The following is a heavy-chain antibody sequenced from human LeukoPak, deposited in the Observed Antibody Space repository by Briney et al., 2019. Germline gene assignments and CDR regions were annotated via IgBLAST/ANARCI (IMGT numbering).Heavy chain of an antibody. Sequence: GGSLRLSCAASGFTFSSYPMSWVRQAPGKGLEWVSSISSSSSDISYADSLKGRFTISRDNANNLLYVQMNSLRAEDTAVYFCAREMNDRELDFYYGMDVWGQGTTVTVSS. CDR3: AREMNDRELDFYYGMDV. J-gene: IGHJ6*02. CDR2: ISSSSSDI. V-gene: IGHV3-21*01. D-gene: IGHD1-1*01. CDR1: GFTFSSYP.